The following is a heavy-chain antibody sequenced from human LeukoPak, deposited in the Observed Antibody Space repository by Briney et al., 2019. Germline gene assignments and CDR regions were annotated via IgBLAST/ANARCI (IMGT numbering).Heavy chain of an antibody. V-gene: IGHV3-23*01. CDR3: VRGNDYGGPHY. J-gene: IGHJ4*02. CDR1: GFTFSSYA. Sequence: GGSLRLSCAASGFTFSSYAMSWVRQAPGKGLECVSVISGSGGSTYYADSVKGRFTISRDNGKNTLFLQMNSLRAEDAAVYYCVRGNDYGGPHYWGQGTLVTVSS. D-gene: IGHD4-23*01. CDR2: ISGSGGST.